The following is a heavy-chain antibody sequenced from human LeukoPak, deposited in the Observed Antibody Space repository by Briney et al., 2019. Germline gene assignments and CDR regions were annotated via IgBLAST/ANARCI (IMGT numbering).Heavy chain of an antibody. J-gene: IGHJ4*02. V-gene: IGHV1-18*04. D-gene: IGHD2-2*01. CDR1: GYTFTSYG. CDR3: ARDCRSTSCPPFNY. Sequence: GASVKVSCKASGYTFTSYGISWVRQPPGQGLEWMGWISAYNDNTNYAQRFQGRVTMTTDTSTSTAYMELRSLRSDDTAVYYCARDCRSTSCPPFNYWGQGALVTVSS. CDR2: ISAYNDNT.